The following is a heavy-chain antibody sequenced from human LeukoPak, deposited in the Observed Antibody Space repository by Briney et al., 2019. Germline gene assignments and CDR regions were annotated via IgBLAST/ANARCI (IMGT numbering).Heavy chain of an antibody. CDR3: AKGGAPYDILTGYYNADIDY. D-gene: IGHD3-9*01. V-gene: IGHV3-23*01. J-gene: IGHJ4*02. CDR2: ISGSGGST. Sequence: GGSLRLSCAASGFTFSNYAMSWVRQAPGKGLEWVSAISGSGGSTYYADSVKGRFTISRDNSKNTLYLQMNSLRAEDTAVYYCAKGGAPYDILTGYYNADIDYWGQGTLVTVSS. CDR1: GFTFSNYA.